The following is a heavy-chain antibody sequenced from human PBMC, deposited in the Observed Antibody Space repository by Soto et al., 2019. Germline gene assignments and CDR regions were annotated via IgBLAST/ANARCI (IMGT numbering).Heavy chain of an antibody. D-gene: IGHD3-22*01. V-gene: IGHV1-69*01. J-gene: IGHJ4*02. CDR3: ASLYYYDSSGYLFAFRY. CDR1: GGTFSSYA. Sequence: QVQLVQSGAEVKKPGSSVKVSCKASGGTFSSYAISWVRQAPGQGLEWMGGIIPIFGTANYAQKFQGRVTITADESTSTAYIELSSLRSEDTAVYYCASLYYYDSSGYLFAFRYWGQGTLVTVSS. CDR2: IIPIFGTA.